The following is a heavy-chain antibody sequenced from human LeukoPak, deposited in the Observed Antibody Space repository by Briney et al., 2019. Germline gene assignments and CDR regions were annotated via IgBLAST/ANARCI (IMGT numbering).Heavy chain of an antibody. Sequence: PSETLSLTCTVSGGSISSGGYYWGWIRQPPGKGLEWIGSIYYSGSTYYNPSLKSRVTISVDTSKNQFSLKLSSVTAADTAVYYCARHGTSIIAVAGTGIDYWGQGTLVTVSS. CDR3: ARHGTSIIAVAGTGIDY. CDR1: GGSISSGGYY. V-gene: IGHV4-39*01. D-gene: IGHD6-19*01. J-gene: IGHJ4*02. CDR2: IYYSGST.